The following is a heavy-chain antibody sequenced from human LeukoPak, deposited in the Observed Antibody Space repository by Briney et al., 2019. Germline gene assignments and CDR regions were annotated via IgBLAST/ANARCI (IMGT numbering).Heavy chain of an antibody. V-gene: IGHV3-23*01. CDR1: GFTFSSYA. Sequence: GGSLRLSCAASGFTFSSYAMNWVRQAPGKGLEWVSVIGGSGGSTHYADSVKGRFTISRDNSKNTLYLQMNSLRAEDTAVYYCATTIGGYNYGPSFDYWGQGTLVTVSS. J-gene: IGHJ4*02. CDR3: ATTIGGYNYGPSFDY. CDR2: IGGSGGST. D-gene: IGHD5-18*01.